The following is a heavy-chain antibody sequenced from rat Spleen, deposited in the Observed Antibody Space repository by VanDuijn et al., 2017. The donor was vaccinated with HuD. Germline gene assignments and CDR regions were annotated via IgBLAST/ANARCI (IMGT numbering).Heavy chain of an antibody. V-gene: IGHV5-25*01. Sequence: EVQLVESGGGLVQPGRSMKLSCTVSGFTFSDYGMAWVRQTPTKGLEWVASISTGGGYTYYRDSVKGRFTFSRDNAKSTLYLQMNSLRSEDTATYYCARSIYDYFDYWGQGVMVTVSS. CDR2: ISTGGGYT. CDR1: GFTFSDYG. J-gene: IGHJ2*01. D-gene: IGHD3-8*01. CDR3: ARSIYDYFDY.